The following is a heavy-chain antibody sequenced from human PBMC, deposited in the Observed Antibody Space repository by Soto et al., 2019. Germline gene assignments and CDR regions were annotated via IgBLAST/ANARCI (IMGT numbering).Heavy chain of an antibody. V-gene: IGHV1-18*01. Sequence: ASVKVSCKASGYTFTSCGISWVRQAPGQGLEWMGWISAYNGNTNYAQNFQGRVTMTTDTSTSTGYMEMRSLRSDDTAVYYCGSVKWPSYGHYRFDYWGQGTLVTVSS. CDR3: GSVKWPSYGHYRFDY. D-gene: IGHD4-17*01. CDR2: ISAYNGNT. J-gene: IGHJ4*02. CDR1: GYTFTSCG.